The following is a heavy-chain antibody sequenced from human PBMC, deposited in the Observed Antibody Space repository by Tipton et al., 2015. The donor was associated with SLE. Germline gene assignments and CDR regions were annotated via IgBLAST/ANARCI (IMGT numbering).Heavy chain of an antibody. Sequence: TLSLTCTVSGGSISSYYWSWIRQPPGKGLEWIGYIYTSGSTNYNPPLKSRVTISVDTSKNQFSLKLSSVTAADTAVYYCASRPVVTGEGAGDYWGQGTLVSVSS. J-gene: IGHJ4*02. V-gene: IGHV4-4*08. CDR3: ASRPVVTGEGAGDY. D-gene: IGHD2-21*02. CDR1: GGSISSYY. CDR2: IYTSGST.